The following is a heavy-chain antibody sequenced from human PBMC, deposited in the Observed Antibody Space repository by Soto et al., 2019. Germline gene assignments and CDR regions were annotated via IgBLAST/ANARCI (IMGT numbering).Heavy chain of an antibody. CDR2: INHSGST. CDR3: ARGLSPRLGWFDP. V-gene: IGHV4-34*01. J-gene: IGHJ5*02. CDR1: GGSFSGYY. Sequence: QVQLQQWGAGLLKPSETLSLTCAVHGGSFSGYYWSWIRQPPGKGLEWIGEINHSGSTNYNPSLKSRVTISVDTSKNQFSLKLSSVTAADTAVYYCARGLSPRLGWFDPWGQGTLVTVSS.